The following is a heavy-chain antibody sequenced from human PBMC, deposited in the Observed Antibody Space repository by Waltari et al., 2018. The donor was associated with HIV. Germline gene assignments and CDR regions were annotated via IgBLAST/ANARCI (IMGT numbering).Heavy chain of an antibody. CDR1: GASINTSLFY. CDR3: VKHRTPVPSRVDF. CDR2: IDLHMTT. Sequence: QLQESGPGMVKTSETLSLNCPVSGASINTSLFYLGWIRQSPGLGLEWIGSIDLHMTTYRNPFLRGRVTLSVYTSTNRLSLFLTSVTTASDTADYFCVKHRTPVPSRVDFWGPGIVITVS. J-gene: IGHJ4*02. V-gene: IGHV4-39*02. D-gene: IGHD2-2*01.